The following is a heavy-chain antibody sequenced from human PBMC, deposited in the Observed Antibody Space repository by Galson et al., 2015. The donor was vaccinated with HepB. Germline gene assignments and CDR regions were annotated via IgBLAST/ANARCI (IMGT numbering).Heavy chain of an antibody. CDR1: GFTFSSYS. J-gene: IGHJ3*02. V-gene: IGHV3-21*01. Sequence: SLRLSCAASGFTFSSYSMNWVRQAPGKGLEWVSSISSSSSYIYYADSVKGRFTISRDNAKNSLYLQMNSLRAEDTAVYYCARDTEWELYHDAFDIWGQGTMVTVSS. CDR2: ISSSSSYI. D-gene: IGHD1-26*01. CDR3: ARDTEWELYHDAFDI.